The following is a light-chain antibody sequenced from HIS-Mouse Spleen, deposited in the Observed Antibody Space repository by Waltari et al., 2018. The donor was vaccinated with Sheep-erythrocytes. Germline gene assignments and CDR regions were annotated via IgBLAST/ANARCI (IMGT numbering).Light chain of an antibody. V-gene: IGLV3-1*01. CDR1: KLGDKY. CDR2: QDS. Sequence: SYELTQPPSVSVSPGQTASITCSGDKLGDKYACWYQQKQGQSPVLVIYQDSTRPSGIPERFSGSNSGNTATLTIRGTQAMDEADYYCQAWDRSTAVFGGGTKLTGL. CDR3: QAWDRSTAV. J-gene: IGLJ2*01.